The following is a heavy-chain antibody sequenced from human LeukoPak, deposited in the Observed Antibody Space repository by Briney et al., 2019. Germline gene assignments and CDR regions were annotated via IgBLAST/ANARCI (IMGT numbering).Heavy chain of an antibody. Sequence: GGSLRLSCAASGFTVGSNYMNWVRQAPGKGFEWVSSIYSGGSTDYADSVKGRFTISRDSSKNTLYLQMNGLRSDDTAVYYCAGNNYASGTFLVYWGQGTLGTGSS. CDR2: IYSGGST. D-gene: IGHD3-10*01. CDR1: GFTVGSNY. V-gene: IGHV3-66*02. CDR3: AGNNYASGTFLVY. J-gene: IGHJ4*02.